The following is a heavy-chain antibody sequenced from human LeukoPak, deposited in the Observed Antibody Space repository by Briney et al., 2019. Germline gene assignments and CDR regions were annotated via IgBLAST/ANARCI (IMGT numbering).Heavy chain of an antibody. D-gene: IGHD2-2*01. CDR2: IGTAGDT. J-gene: IGHJ5*02. Sequence: GGSLRLSCAASGFTFSSYDMHWVRQATGKGLEWVSAIGTAGDTYYPGSVKGRFTISRENAKNSLYLQMNSLRAEDTAVYYCARGHQLPGANWFDPWGQGTLVTVSS. CDR1: GFTFSSYD. V-gene: IGHV3-13*01. CDR3: ARGHQLPGANWFDP.